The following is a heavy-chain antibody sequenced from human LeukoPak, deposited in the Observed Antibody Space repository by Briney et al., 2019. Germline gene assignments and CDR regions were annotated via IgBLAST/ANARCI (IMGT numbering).Heavy chain of an antibody. Sequence: AVKVSCKASGGTFSSYAISWVRQAPGQGLEWMGRIIPIFGTANYAQKFQGRVTITTDESTSTAYMELSSLRSEDTAVYYCASYVVVVAAKGAFDIWGQGTMVTVSS. J-gene: IGHJ3*02. CDR3: ASYVVVVAAKGAFDI. CDR2: IIPIFGTA. V-gene: IGHV1-69*05. D-gene: IGHD2-15*01. CDR1: GGTFSSYA.